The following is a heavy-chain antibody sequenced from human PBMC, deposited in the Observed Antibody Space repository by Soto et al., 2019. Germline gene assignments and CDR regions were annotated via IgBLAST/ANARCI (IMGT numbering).Heavy chain of an antibody. CDR1: GITFSNAW. V-gene: IGHV3-15*01. CDR3: TTDRLSDFWSGYQHDY. Sequence: PGGSLSLSCAASGITFSNAWMSWVRQAPGKGLEWVGRIKSKTDGGTTDYAAPVKGRFTISRDDSKNTLYLQMNSLKTEDTAVYYCTTDRLSDFWSGYQHDYWGQGTLVTVSS. J-gene: IGHJ4*02. CDR2: IKSKTDGGTT. D-gene: IGHD3-3*01.